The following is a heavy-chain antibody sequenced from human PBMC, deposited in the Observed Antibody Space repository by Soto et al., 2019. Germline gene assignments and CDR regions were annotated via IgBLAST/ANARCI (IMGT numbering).Heavy chain of an antibody. V-gene: IGHV1-69*13. CDR1: GGTFSSYA. Sequence: SVKVSCKASGGTFSSYAISWVRQAPGQGLEWMGGIIPIFGTANYAQKFQGRVTITADESTSTAYMELSSLRSEDTAVYCCATSGYSYGALDYYYGMDVWGQGTTVTVSS. CDR2: IIPIFGTA. J-gene: IGHJ6*02. CDR3: ATSGYSYGALDYYYGMDV. D-gene: IGHD5-18*01.